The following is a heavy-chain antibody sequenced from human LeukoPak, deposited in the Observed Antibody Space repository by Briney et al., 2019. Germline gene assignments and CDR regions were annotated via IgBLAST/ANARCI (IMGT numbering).Heavy chain of an antibody. CDR2: IYGGDAA. V-gene: IGHV3-66*02. D-gene: IGHD6-13*01. Sequence: GGSLRLSCAASGINVSSNYMTWIRQAPGKGLEWVSLIYGGDAAYYAESVRGRFIISRDNLKNTLFLQMNSLRVEDTAVYYCVTSTGQQFIPYDYWGQGTHVTVFS. CDR3: VTSTGQQFIPYDY. J-gene: IGHJ4*02. CDR1: GINVSSNY.